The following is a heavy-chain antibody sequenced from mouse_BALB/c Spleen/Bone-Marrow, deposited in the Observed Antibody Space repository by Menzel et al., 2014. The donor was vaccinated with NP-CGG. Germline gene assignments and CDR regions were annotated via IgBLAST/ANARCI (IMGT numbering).Heavy chain of an antibody. J-gene: IGHJ2*01. CDR3: ARGNYGNYVDYFDY. V-gene: IGHV5-6-3*01. CDR2: INSNDGST. Sequence: EVKVVESGGGLVQPGGSLKLSCAASGFTFSSYGMSWVRQTPDKRLELVASINSNDGSTYYPDSVKGRFTISRDNAKNTLSLQMSSLKSEDTAMYYCARGNYGNYVDYFDYWGQGTTLTVSS. CDR1: GFTFSSYG. D-gene: IGHD2-1*01.